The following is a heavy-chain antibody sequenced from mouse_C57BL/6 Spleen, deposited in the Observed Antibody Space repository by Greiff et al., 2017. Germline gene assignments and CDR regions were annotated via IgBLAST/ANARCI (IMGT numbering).Heavy chain of an antibody. Sequence: QVQLQQPGAALVKPGASVKMSCKASGYTFPSYWITWVTQRPGHGLEWIGDIYPGSGSTNYNEKFKSKATLTVDTSSSTAYMQLSSLTSEDSAVYYCARNRWLLHAMDYWGQGTSVTGSS. V-gene: IGHV1-55*01. CDR3: ARNRWLLHAMDY. J-gene: IGHJ4*01. CDR2: IYPGSGST. D-gene: IGHD2-3*01. CDR1: GYTFPSYW.